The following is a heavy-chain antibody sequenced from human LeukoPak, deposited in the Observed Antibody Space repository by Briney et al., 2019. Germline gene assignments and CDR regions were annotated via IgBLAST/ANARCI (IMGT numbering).Heavy chain of an antibody. CDR2: ISHFGST. V-gene: IGHV4-34*01. D-gene: IGHD5-18*01. CDR1: GGSFSGYS. J-gene: IGHJ6*03. CDR3: ARRKGYRDRFPYYYYMDV. Sequence: PSETLSLTCAIYGGSFSGYSWTWIRQPPGKGLEWIGEISHFGSTKYIPSLESRVSLSLDTSKNQFSLELSSVTAADTAIYYCARRKGYRDRFPYYYYMDVWGKGTTVTISS.